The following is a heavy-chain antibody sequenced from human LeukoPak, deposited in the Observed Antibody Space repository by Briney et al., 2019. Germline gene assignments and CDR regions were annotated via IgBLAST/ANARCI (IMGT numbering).Heavy chain of an antibody. J-gene: IGHJ6*03. D-gene: IGHD3-9*01. CDR1: GYTFTGYY. V-gene: IGHV1-2*02. Sequence: ASVKVSCKASGYTFTGYYMHWVRQAPGQGLEWMGWINPNSGGTNYAQKFQGRVTMTRDTSISTAYMELGRLRSDDTAVYYCARSYDIAGYYYYMDVWGKGTTVTISS. CDR3: ARSYDIAGYYYYMDV. CDR2: INPNSGGT.